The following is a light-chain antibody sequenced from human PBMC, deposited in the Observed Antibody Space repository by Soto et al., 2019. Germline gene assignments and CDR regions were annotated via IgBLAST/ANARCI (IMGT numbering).Light chain of an antibody. Sequence: QSVLTQPPSASGTPGQRVTISCSGSSSNIGSDAVSWFQQLPGTAPKLLIYSNNQRPSGVPDRFSGSKSGTSTSLAISGLQSEDEAHYYCCSYAGSYVVFGGGTKLTVL. V-gene: IGLV1-44*01. CDR3: CSYAGSYVV. CDR2: SNN. J-gene: IGLJ2*01. CDR1: SSNIGSDA.